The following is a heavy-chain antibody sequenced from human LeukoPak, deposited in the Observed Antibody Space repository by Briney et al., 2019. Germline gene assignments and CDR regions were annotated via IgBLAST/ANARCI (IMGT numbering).Heavy chain of an antibody. V-gene: IGHV4-61*02. CDR2: IYTSGST. CDR1: GGSISSGSYY. CDR3: AAQQTDSSSSPY. Sequence: PSETLSLTCTVSGGSISSGSYYWSWIRQPAGKGLEWIGRIYTSGSTNYNPSLKSRVTMSVDTSKNQFSLKLSSVTAADTAVYYCAAQQTDSSSSPYWGQGTLVTVSS. J-gene: IGHJ4*02. D-gene: IGHD6-6*01.